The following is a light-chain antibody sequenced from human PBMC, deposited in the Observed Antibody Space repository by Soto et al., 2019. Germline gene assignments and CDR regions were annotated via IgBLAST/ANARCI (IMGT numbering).Light chain of an antibody. CDR2: AAS. Sequence: DIQMTQSPSSLSASVGDRVTITCRASQAITNDLSWYQQKPGEPPKRLIYAASTLHSGVPSRFSGSGSGTEFTLTISSLQPEDFATYFCLQHNSYHRTFGQGTKVEIK. J-gene: IGKJ1*01. V-gene: IGKV1-17*01. CDR1: QAITND. CDR3: LQHNSYHRT.